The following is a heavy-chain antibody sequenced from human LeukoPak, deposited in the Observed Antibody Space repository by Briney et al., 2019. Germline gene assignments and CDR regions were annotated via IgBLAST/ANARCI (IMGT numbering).Heavy chain of an antibody. CDR2: INHSGST. CDR3: ARQVKRSAWSSSPDY. V-gene: IGHV4-34*01. Sequence: PSETLSLPCTVSGGSISSYYWSWIRQPPGKGLEWIGEINHSGSTNYNPSLKSRVTISVDTSKNQFALKLRSVTAADTAVYYCARQVKRSAWSSSPDYWGQGTLVTVSS. CDR1: GGSISSYY. J-gene: IGHJ4*02. D-gene: IGHD6-19*01.